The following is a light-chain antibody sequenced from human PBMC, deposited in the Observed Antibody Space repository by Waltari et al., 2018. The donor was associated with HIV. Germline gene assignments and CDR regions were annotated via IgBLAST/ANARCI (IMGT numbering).Light chain of an antibody. CDR1: QTVIHSSSNKNH. J-gene: IGKJ4*01. CDR3: QQYYSFPLT. Sequence: DIAMTQSPDSLAVSLGEKVTINCKSSQTVIHSSSNKNHLAWYQQKAGQRPKLLIYWASTRESGVPDRFIGSGSGTYFSLTIGSLQAEDVAVYYCQQYYSFPLTFGGGTAVEIK. CDR2: WAS. V-gene: IGKV4-1*01.